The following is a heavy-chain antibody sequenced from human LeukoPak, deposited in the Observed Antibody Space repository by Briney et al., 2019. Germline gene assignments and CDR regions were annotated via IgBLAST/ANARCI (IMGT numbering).Heavy chain of an antibody. Sequence: GGSLRLSCAASGFTFKKYDVTWVRQAPGKGLEWVSGIRASGGATYYADSVKGRFNISRDNSENTLYLQMNSLRAEDTALYYCARGAGFSGWYERIDYWGQGTLVTVSS. D-gene: IGHD6-19*01. CDR3: ARGAGFSGWYERIDY. V-gene: IGHV3-23*01. CDR2: IRASGGAT. CDR1: GFTFKKYD. J-gene: IGHJ4*02.